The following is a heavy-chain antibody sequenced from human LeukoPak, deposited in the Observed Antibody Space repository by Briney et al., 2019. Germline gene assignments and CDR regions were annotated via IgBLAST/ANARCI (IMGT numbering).Heavy chain of an antibody. D-gene: IGHD5-18*01. CDR1: GYTFTGYY. J-gene: IGHJ3*02. Sequence: ASVKVSCKASGYTFTGYYMHWVRQAPGQGLEWMGWINPNSGGTNYAQKFQGRVTMTRDTSISTAYMELSRLRSDDTAVYYCARMSGSYGLTDAFDIWGQGTMVTVSS. CDR2: INPNSGGT. CDR3: ARMSGSYGLTDAFDI. V-gene: IGHV1-2*02.